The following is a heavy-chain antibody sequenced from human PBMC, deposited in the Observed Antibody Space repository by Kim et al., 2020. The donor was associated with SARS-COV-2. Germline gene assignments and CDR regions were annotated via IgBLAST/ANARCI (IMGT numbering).Heavy chain of an antibody. J-gene: IGHJ5*02. CDR1: GGTFSSYA. D-gene: IGHD3-10*01. CDR2: IIPIFGTA. V-gene: IGHV1-69*13. CDR3: ARGGHERITMVRGVIWSVAWFDP. Sequence: SVKVSCKASGGTFSSYAISWVRQAPGQGLEWMGGIIPIFGTANYAQKFQGRVTITADESTSTAYMELSSLRSEDTAVYYCARGGHERITMVRGVIWSVAWFDPWGQGTLVTVSS.